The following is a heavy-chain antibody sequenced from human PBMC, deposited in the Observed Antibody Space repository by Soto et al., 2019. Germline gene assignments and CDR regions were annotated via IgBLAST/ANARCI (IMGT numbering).Heavy chain of an antibody. V-gene: IGHV4-30-4*01. J-gene: IGHJ4*02. CDR1: VGSISSGDYY. CDR3: VGDYRNPEMSSFDY. CDR2: IYYSWST. D-gene: IGHD1-1*01. Sequence: SEILSLTCTVSVGSISSGDYYWSWIRQPPGKGLEWIGYIYYSWSTYYNPSLKSRVTISVDTSKNQFSLKLSSVTAADTAVYYFVGDYRNPEMSSFDYCGQGTLVTVAS.